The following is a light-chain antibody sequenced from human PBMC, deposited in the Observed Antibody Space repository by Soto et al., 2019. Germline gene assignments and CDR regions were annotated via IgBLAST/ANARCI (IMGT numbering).Light chain of an antibody. J-gene: IGLJ1*01. V-gene: IGLV2-14*01. CDR1: SXDIGAYNS. CDR3: SSYTRGNTYV. CDR2: EVT. Sequence: QSALTQPASVSGSPGQSITISCTGTSXDIGAYNSVSWYQQHPPKAPKLMIFEVTNRPSGISHRFSGSKSGNTASLTISGLLPEDEADYYCSSYTRGNTYVFGTGTKVTVL.